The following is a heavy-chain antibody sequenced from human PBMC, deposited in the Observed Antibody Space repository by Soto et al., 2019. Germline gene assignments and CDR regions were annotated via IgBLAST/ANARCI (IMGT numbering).Heavy chain of an antibody. J-gene: IGHJ5*02. V-gene: IGHV1-69*13. D-gene: IGHD3-9*01. CDR2: IIPIFGTA. Sequence: GASVKVSCKASGGTFSSYAISWVRQAPGQGLEWMGGIIPIFGTANYAQKFQGRVTITADESTSTAYMELSSLRSEDTAVYYCARALVIITNWFDPWGQGTLVTVSS. CDR1: GGTFSSYA. CDR3: ARALVIITNWFDP.